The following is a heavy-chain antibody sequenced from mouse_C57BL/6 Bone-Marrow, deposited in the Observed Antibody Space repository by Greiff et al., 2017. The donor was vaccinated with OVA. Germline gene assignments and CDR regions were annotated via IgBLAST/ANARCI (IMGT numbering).Heavy chain of an antibody. V-gene: IGHV1-85*01. Sequence: QVTLKVSGPELVKPGASVKLSCKASGYTFTSYDINWVKQRPGQGLEWIGWIYPRDGSTKYNEKFKGKATLTVDTSSSTAYMELHSLTSEDSAVYFGAFYYGSSSYYAMDYWGQGTSVTVSS. CDR2: IYPRDGST. J-gene: IGHJ4*01. CDR1: GYTFTSYD. D-gene: IGHD1-1*01. CDR3: AFYYGSSSYYAMDY.